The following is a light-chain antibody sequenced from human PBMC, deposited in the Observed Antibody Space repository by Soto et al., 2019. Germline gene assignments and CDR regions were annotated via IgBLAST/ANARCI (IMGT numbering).Light chain of an antibody. CDR3: QHYDKLVT. CDR2: DAS. V-gene: IGKV1-33*01. Sequence: DIQMTQSPSALSASTGDRVTITCQASQDISRYLNWYQQKPGKVPKLLIYDASKLQTGVPSRLRGSGSGTTFTFINSSLQPENFAIEYCQHYDKLVTFGQGTKVEMK. J-gene: IGKJ1*01. CDR1: QDISRY.